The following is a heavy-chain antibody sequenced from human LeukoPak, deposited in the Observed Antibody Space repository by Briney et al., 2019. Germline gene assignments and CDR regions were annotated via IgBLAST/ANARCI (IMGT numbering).Heavy chain of an antibody. D-gene: IGHD6-6*01. CDR1: GFTFSSYS. J-gene: IGHJ6*02. V-gene: IGHV3-21*01. Sequence: PGGSPRLSCAASGFTFSSYSMNWVRQAPGKGLEWVSSISGSGSYIYYADSVKGRFTISRDNAKNSLYLQMNSLRSEDTAVYYCAREYSSSSVYYGMDVWGQGTTVTVSS. CDR3: AREYSSSSVYYGMDV. CDR2: ISGSGSYI.